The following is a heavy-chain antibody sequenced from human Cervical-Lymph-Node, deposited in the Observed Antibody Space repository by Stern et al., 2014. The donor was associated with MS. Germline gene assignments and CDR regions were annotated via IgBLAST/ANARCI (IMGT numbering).Heavy chain of an antibody. CDR3: ARGGAVTSSEYYFDY. D-gene: IGHD4-17*01. CDR2: ISYDGSDN. V-gene: IGHV3-30*01. CDR1: GFPFSYHA. Sequence: VQLVASGGGVVQPGRSLRLSCSASGFPFSYHAMHWVRQAPGQGLEGVAGISYDGSDNYYAVSVKARFTLSRDNSKNTLYLQMNSLRAEDTAVYYCARGGAVTSSEYYFDYWGQGTLVTVSS. J-gene: IGHJ4*02.